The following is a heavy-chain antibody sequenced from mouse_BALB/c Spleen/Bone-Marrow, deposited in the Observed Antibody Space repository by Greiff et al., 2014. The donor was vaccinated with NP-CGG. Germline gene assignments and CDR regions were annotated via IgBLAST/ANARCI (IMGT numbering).Heavy chain of an antibody. D-gene: IGHD1-1*01. V-gene: IGHV1-9*01. CDR2: ILPGSGST. Sequence: QVQLQQSGAELMKPGASVKISCKATGYTFSSYWIEWVKQRPGHGLEWIGEILPGSGSTNYNEKFKGKATFTADTSSNTAYMQLSSLTSEDSGVYYCARGGYYGSSYEDYAMDYWGQGTSVTVSS. CDR3: ARGGYYGSSYEDYAMDY. CDR1: GYTFSSYW. J-gene: IGHJ4*01.